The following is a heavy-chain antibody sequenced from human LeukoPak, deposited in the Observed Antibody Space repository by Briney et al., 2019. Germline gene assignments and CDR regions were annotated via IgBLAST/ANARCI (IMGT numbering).Heavy chain of an antibody. CDR1: GFIFNDFW. V-gene: IGHV3-7*01. D-gene: IGHD1-14*01. Sequence: GGSLRLSCTASGFIFNDFWMSWVRQAPGKGLEWVANIKQDGSEKYYVDSVKGRFTISRDNAKNSLYLQMNSLRAEDTAVYYCARDRGARTSDYWGQGTLVIVSS. CDR3: ARDRGARTSDY. CDR2: IKQDGSEK. J-gene: IGHJ4*02.